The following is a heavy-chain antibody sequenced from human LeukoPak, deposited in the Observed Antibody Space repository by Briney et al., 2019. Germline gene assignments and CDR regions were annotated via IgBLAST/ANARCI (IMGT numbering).Heavy chain of an antibody. Sequence: SETLSLTCTVSGYSISSGYYWGWIRQPPGKGLEWIGSIYHSGSTYYNPSLKSRVTISVDTSKNQFSLKLSSVTAADTAVYYCASNLYGSGNYFAYWGRGTLVTVSS. D-gene: IGHD3-10*01. V-gene: IGHV4-38-2*02. CDR3: ASNLYGSGNYFAY. CDR1: GYSISSGYY. J-gene: IGHJ4*02. CDR2: IYHSGST.